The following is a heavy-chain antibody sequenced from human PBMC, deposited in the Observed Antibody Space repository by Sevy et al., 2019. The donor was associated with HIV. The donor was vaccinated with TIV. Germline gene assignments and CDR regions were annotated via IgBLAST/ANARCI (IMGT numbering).Heavy chain of an antibody. J-gene: IGHJ4*02. CDR3: ARDKRAGSGSSTALYFDY. CDR2: ISYDGSNK. Sequence: GGSLRLSCAASGFTFSSYAMHWVRQAPGKGLEWVAVISYDGSNKYYADSVKGRFTISRDNSKNTLYLQMNSLRAEDTAVYYCARDKRAGSGSSTALYFDYWGQGTLVTVSS. CDR1: GFTFSSYA. V-gene: IGHV3-30-3*01. D-gene: IGHD3-10*01.